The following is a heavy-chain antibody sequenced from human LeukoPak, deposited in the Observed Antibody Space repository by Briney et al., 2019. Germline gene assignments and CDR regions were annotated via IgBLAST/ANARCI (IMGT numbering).Heavy chain of an antibody. J-gene: IGHJ4*02. Sequence: ASVKVSCKASGYTFTSYDINRVRQATGQGLEWMGWMNPNSGNTGYAQKFQGRVTMTRNTSISTAYMELSSLRSEDTAVYYCARAGYNWNYVGHWGQGILVTVSS. CDR3: ARAGYNWNYVGH. D-gene: IGHD1-7*01. V-gene: IGHV1-8*01. CDR1: GYTFTSYD. CDR2: MNPNSGNT.